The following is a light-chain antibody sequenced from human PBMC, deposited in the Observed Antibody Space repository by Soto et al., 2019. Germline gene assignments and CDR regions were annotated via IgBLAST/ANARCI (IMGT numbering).Light chain of an antibody. V-gene: IGLV2-14*01. CDR1: SSDVGASDF. J-gene: IGLJ3*02. CDR3: SSYTTSHTLV. Sequence: QSALTQPASVSESPGQSITISCTGTSSDVGASDFVSWYQQHPGKAPELIIYEISNRPSGVSSRFSGSKSGNTASLTISVLQAEDESDYYCSSYTTSHTLVFGGGTKVTVL. CDR2: EIS.